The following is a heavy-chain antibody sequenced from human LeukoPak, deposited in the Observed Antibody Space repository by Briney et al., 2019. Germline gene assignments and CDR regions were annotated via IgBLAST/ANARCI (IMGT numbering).Heavy chain of an antibody. CDR2: IYYSGST. CDR1: GGSISSYY. V-gene: IGHV4-59*01. CDR3: ARGAQARQLVPFDF. Sequence: PSETLSLTCTVSGGSISSYYWTWIRQPPGRGLEWTGYIYYSGSTNYNPSLKSRVTISVDTSKNQFSLKLSSVTAADTAVYYCARGAQARQLVPFDFWGQGALVAVSS. J-gene: IGHJ4*02. D-gene: IGHD6-13*01.